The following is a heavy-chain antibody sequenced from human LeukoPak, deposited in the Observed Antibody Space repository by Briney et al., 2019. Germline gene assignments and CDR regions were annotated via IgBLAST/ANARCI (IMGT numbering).Heavy chain of an antibody. CDR1: GYTFTSYG. CDR3: ARGPPYYYDSSGYYSPFDY. J-gene: IGHJ4*02. D-gene: IGHD3-22*01. V-gene: IGHV1-18*01. Sequence: ALVKVSCKASGYTFTSYGISWVRQAPGQGLEWMGWISAYNGNTNYAQKLQGRVTMTTDTSTSTAYMELRSLRSDDTAVYYCARGPPYYYDSSGYYSPFDYWGQGTLVTVSS. CDR2: ISAYNGNT.